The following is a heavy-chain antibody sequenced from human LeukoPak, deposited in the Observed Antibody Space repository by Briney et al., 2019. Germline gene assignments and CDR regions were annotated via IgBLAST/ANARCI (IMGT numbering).Heavy chain of an antibody. CDR2: IYYSGST. J-gene: IGHJ4*02. CDR3: ARHIKYYYDSSGYPGGY. Sequence: SETLSLTCTVSGGSISSSSYYWGWIRQPPGKGLERIGSIYYSGSTYYNPSLKSRVTISVDTSKNQLSLKLSSVTAADTAVYYCARHIKYYYDSSGYPGGYWGQGTLVTVSS. CDR1: GGSISSSSYY. D-gene: IGHD3-22*01. V-gene: IGHV4-39*01.